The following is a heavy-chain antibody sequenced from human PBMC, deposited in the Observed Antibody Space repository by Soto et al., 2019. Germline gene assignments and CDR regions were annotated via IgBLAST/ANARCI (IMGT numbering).Heavy chain of an antibody. D-gene: IGHD2-2*01. CDR1: GFTFSDYA. CDR2: MTGSSGYT. CDR3: AKGEAQYGKRSHRF. J-gene: IGHJ4*02. Sequence: EVQLLESGGGLVQPGGSLRLSCAASGFTFSDYAMSWVRQAPGKGLEWVSTMTGSSGYTHYADSVKGRFTISRDNSRSTLSLQMNSLRGEYTAVYYCAKGEAQYGKRSHRFWGQGTLVTVSS. V-gene: IGHV3-23*01.